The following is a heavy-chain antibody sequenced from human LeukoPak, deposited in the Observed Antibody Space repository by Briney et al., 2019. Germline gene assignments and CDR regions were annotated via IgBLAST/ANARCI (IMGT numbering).Heavy chain of an antibody. D-gene: IGHD3-10*01. V-gene: IGHV4-34*01. CDR2: INHSGST. Sequence: SETLSLTCAVYGGSFSGYYWSWIRQPPGKGLEWIGEINHSGSTNYNPSLKSRVTISVDTSKNQFSLELSSVTAADTAVYYCAARGEVFDYWGQGTLVTVSS. J-gene: IGHJ4*02. CDR3: AARGEVFDY. CDR1: GGSFSGYY.